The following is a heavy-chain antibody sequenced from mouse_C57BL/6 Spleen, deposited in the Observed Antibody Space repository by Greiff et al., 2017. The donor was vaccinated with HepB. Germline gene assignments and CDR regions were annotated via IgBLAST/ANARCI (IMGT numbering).Heavy chain of an antibody. CDR3: ARAARHYWYFDV. CDR1: GYSITSGYY. Sequence: EVQLQESGPGLVKPSQSLSLTCSVTGYSITSGYYWNWIRQFPGNKLEWMGYISYDGSNNYNPSLKNRISITRDTSKNQFFLKLNSVTTEDTATYYCARAARHYWYFDVWGTGTTVTVSS. J-gene: IGHJ1*03. V-gene: IGHV3-6*01. CDR2: ISYDGSN.